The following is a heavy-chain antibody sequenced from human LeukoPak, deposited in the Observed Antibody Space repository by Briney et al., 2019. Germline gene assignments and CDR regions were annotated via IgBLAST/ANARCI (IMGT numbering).Heavy chain of an antibody. V-gene: IGHV3-7*01. J-gene: IGHJ5*02. D-gene: IGHD3-22*01. Sequence: GGSLRLSCAASGFTFDSSWMTWVRQAPGKGLEWVANIKQDASEKYYVDSVKGRFTISRDNAKNSLYLQMNSLRAEDTAVYYCARDLSGYFDPWGQGTLVTVSS. CDR3: ARDLSGYFDP. CDR1: GFTFDSSW. CDR2: IKQDASEK.